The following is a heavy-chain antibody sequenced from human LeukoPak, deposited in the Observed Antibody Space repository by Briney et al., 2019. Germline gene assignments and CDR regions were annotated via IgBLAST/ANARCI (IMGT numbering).Heavy chain of an antibody. Sequence: PSETLSLTCTVSGGSISSSTYYWSWIRQPPGKGLEWIGYIYYSGSTNYNPPLKSRVTISVDTSKNQFSLRLNSVTAADTAVYYCARDSNGGGYCSGGNCYDVWGQGTTVTVSS. CDR3: ARDSNGGGYCSGGNCYDV. CDR1: GGSISSSTYY. CDR2: IYYSGST. V-gene: IGHV4-61*01. J-gene: IGHJ6*02. D-gene: IGHD2-15*01.